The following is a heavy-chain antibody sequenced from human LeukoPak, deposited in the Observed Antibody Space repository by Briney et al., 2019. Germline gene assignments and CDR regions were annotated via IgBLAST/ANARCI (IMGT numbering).Heavy chain of an antibody. CDR3: ARQTRPVDPLTY. CDR1: GFTFSDYY. D-gene: IGHD4-23*01. V-gene: IGHV3-11*03. CDR2: ISGRSSYT. J-gene: IGHJ4*02. Sequence: GGSLRLSCAASGFTFSDYYMTGIRQAPGKGLEWGSCISGRSSYTNYADSVKGRFTISRDNAKNSLYLQMNSLRADDTAVYFCARQTRPVDPLTYWGQGTLVTVSS.